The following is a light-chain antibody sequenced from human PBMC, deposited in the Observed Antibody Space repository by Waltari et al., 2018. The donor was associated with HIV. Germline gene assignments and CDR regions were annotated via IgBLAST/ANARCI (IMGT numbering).Light chain of an antibody. V-gene: IGKV3-20*01. CDR1: QSVPTNF. CDR2: GGS. Sequence: ENVLTQSPGTLSLSPGDTATLSCRASQSVPTNFLAWYQQKPGQAPRLLIYGGSSRATGISDRFSGSGSETDFTLTISRLEPEDFAVYYCHQYSSSYQTFGQGTKVEI. J-gene: IGKJ1*01. CDR3: HQYSSSYQT.